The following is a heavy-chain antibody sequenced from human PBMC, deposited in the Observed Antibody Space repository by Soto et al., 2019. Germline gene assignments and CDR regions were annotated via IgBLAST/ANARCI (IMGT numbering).Heavy chain of an antibody. CDR3: AIPRRADSQTYWYFDL. Sequence: QVQLQEAGQGLVKPSGTLSLTCAVSSGSISSSNWWSWVRQPPGKGLEWIGEIYHSGSTNYNPSLTSRVTISVDKSKNQCSLKLSSVTDADTAVYYCAIPRRADSQTYWYFDLWGRGTLVTVSS. CDR1: SGSISSSNW. V-gene: IGHV4-4*02. J-gene: IGHJ2*01. CDR2: IYHSGST. D-gene: IGHD2-21*02.